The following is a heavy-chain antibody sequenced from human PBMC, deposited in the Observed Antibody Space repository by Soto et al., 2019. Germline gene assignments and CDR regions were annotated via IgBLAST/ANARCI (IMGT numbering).Heavy chain of an antibody. J-gene: IGHJ5*02. CDR3: ARDWGYGDHDNWFDP. Sequence: QVQLVQSGAEVKKPGASVKVSCKASGYTFTSYAMHWVRQAPGQRLEWMGWINAGNGNTKYSQKFQGRVTITRDTSASTAYMELSSLRSEDTAVYYCARDWGYGDHDNWFDPWGQGTLVTVSS. D-gene: IGHD4-17*01. CDR2: INAGNGNT. V-gene: IGHV1-3*01. CDR1: GYTFTSYA.